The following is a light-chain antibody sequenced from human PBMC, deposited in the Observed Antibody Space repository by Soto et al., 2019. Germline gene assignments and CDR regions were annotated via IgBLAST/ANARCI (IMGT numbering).Light chain of an antibody. CDR1: TSNIGSNY. V-gene: IGLV1-47*01. CDR2: RNN. Sequence: QSVLPQPPSASGTPGQGVTISCSGSTSNIGSNYVYWYQRLPGTAPKLLIYRNNQRPSGVPDRFSGSKSGTSASLAISGLRSDDEADYFCATWDDSLNGFYVFGTGTKVTVL. CDR3: ATWDDSLNGFYV. J-gene: IGLJ1*01.